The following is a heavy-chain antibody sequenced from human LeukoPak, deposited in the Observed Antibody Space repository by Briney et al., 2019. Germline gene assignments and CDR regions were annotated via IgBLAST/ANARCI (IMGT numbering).Heavy chain of an antibody. Sequence: SETLSLTCTVSGGSISSSSYYWGWIRQPPGKGLEWIGSIYYSGSTYYNPSLKSRVTISVDTSKNQFSLKLSSVTAADTAVYYCARVGRSGWYPDYWGQGTLVTVSS. CDR3: ARVGRSGWYPDY. CDR1: GGSISSSSYY. J-gene: IGHJ4*02. D-gene: IGHD6-19*01. CDR2: IYYSGST. V-gene: IGHV4-39*07.